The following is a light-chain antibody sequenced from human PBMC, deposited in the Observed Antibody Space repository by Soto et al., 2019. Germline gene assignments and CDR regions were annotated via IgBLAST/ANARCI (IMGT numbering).Light chain of an antibody. V-gene: IGKV3-20*01. J-gene: IGKJ1*01. Sequence: EIVLTQSPGTLSLSPGERATLSCRASQSVSNNYLAWYHQKPGQTPSLLIYDASTRATGIPDRFSGSGSGIDFTLTISRLEPEDFGVYYCLQYNSSPPWTFGQGTKVESK. CDR3: LQYNSSPPWT. CDR2: DAS. CDR1: QSVSNNY.